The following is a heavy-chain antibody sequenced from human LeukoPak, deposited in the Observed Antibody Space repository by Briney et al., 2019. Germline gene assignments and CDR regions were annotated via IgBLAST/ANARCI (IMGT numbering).Heavy chain of an antibody. CDR1: GFTFSSYS. D-gene: IGHD1-26*01. CDR3: AKDIDRRQPQGNYFDY. V-gene: IGHV3-21*04. Sequence: GGSLRLSCAASGFTFSSYSMNWVRQAPGKGLEWVSSISSSSSYIYYADSVKGRFTISRDNAKNSLYLQMNSLRAEDTALYYCAKDIDRRQPQGNYFDYWGQGTLVTVSS. CDR2: ISSSSSYI. J-gene: IGHJ4*02.